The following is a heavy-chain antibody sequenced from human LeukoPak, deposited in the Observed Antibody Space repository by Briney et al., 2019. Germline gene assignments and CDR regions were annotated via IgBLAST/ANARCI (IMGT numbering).Heavy chain of an antibody. D-gene: IGHD3-10*01. J-gene: IGHJ4*02. Sequence: GGCLRLSCAASGFTFSSYAMSWVRQAPGKGREWVSAISGSGGSTYYADSVKGRFTISRDNSKNTLYLQMNSLRAEDTAVYYCAKPNYYGHSVGGDWGQGTLVTVSS. CDR1: GFTFSSYA. CDR3: AKPNYYGHSVGGD. CDR2: ISGSGGST. V-gene: IGHV3-23*01.